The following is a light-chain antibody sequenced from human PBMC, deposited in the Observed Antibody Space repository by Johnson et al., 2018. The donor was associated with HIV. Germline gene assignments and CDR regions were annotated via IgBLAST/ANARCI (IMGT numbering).Light chain of an antibody. CDR3: GTWDDSLSAYV. V-gene: IGLV1-51*02. Sequence: QSVLTQPPSVSAAPGQKVTISCSGSSSKIGNNYVSWYQQLPGTAPKLLIYENNKRPSGIPDRFSGSKSGTSATLGITGLQTGDEADYYCGTWDDSLSAYVFGTGTQITVL. J-gene: IGLJ1*01. CDR1: SSKIGNNY. CDR2: ENN.